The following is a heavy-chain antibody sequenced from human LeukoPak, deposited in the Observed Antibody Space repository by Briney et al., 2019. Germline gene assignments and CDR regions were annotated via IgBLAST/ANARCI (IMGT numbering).Heavy chain of an antibody. D-gene: IGHD3-9*01. CDR2: IHYSGNT. J-gene: IGHJ4*02. Sequence: SETLSLTCTVPGASLSAYSWRWIRQPPGKGLEWIGCIHYSGNTHCNPSLESRVTLSVDTSKNQFSLKLSSVTAADTAVYYCARHGRESRYFDWLFYYIAHWGQGALVTVSS. V-gene: IGHV4-59*08. CDR1: GASLSAYS. CDR3: ARHGRESRYFDWLFYYIAH.